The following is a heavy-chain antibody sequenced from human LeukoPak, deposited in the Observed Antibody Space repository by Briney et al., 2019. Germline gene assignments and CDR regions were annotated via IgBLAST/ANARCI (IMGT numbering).Heavy chain of an antibody. D-gene: IGHD4-17*01. Sequence: GASVKVSCKTSGGTFHNSAISWVRQAPGQGLEWLGSIMPLFGTAGYAQKFQGRVTITKDESTRTVYLELTSLTSDDTAAYYCARDVHGDYGSGWFDHWGQGTLVSVSS. J-gene: IGHJ5*02. CDR1: GGTFHNSA. CDR3: ARDVHGDYGSGWFDH. CDR2: IMPLFGTA. V-gene: IGHV1-69*05.